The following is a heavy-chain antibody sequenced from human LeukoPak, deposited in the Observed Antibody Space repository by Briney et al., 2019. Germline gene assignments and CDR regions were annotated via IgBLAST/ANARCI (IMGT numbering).Heavy chain of an antibody. CDR3: ARVEKYYYDSHYHYGMDV. V-gene: IGHV3-21*01. Sequence: GGSLRLSCAASGFTFSSYSMNWVRQAPAKGLEWVSSISSSSSYIYYADSVKGRFTISRDNAKNSLYLQMNSLRAEDTAVYYCARVEKYYYDSHYHYGMDVWGQGTTVTVSS. D-gene: IGHD3-22*01. J-gene: IGHJ6*02. CDR1: GFTFSSYS. CDR2: ISSSSSYI.